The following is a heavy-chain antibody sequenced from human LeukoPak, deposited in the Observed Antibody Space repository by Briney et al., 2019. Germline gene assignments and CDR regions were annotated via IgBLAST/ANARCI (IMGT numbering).Heavy chain of an antibody. D-gene: IGHD5-12*01. V-gene: IGHV1-18*01. CDR1: GYTFSSYG. CDR3: ARDQGIYNHRIIDS. Sequence: ASLKVSCKASGYTFSSYGISWVRQAPGQGLEWMGWISAYNGNTNFAQEFQGRVTMTTDTFTSTASMELRSQRSDDTAVYYCARDQGIYNHRIIDSWGQGTLVTAYS. J-gene: IGHJ4*02. CDR2: ISAYNGNT.